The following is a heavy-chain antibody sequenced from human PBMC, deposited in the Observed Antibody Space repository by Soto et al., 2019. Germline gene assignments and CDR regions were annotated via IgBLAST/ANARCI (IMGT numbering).Heavy chain of an antibody. CDR1: GDSVSSNSAA. D-gene: IGHD3-3*01. V-gene: IGHV6-1*01. Sequence: SQTLLLTCAISGDSVSSNSAAWNWIRQSPSRGLEWLGRTYYRSKWYNDYAVSVKSRITINPDTSKNQFSLQLNSVTPEDTAVYYCARGAWIFGGPNWFDPWGQGTLVTVSS. CDR3: ARGAWIFGGPNWFDP. CDR2: TYYRSKWYN. J-gene: IGHJ5*02.